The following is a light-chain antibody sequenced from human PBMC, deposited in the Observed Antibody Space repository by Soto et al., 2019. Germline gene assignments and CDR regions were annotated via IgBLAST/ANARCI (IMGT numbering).Light chain of an antibody. CDR1: KLGDKY. Sequence: SYELTQPPSVSVSPGQTASITCSGDKLGDKYACWYQQKPGQSPVLVIYQDNKRPSGIPERFSGSNSGNTATLTISGPQAMDEAAYYCQAWDSSTYVFGTGTKLTVL. CDR3: QAWDSSTYV. J-gene: IGLJ1*01. V-gene: IGLV3-1*01. CDR2: QDN.